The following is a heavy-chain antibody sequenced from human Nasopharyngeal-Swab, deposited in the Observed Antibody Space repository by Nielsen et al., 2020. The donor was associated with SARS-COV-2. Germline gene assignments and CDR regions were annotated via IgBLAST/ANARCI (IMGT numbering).Heavy chain of an antibody. J-gene: IGHJ6*03. Sequence: GESLKISCAASGFTFSTYGMHWVRQAPGKGLEWVAVMSNDGKNIYYADSAKGRFTISRDNSKNTLYLQMNSLRADDTAVYYCARDLRKYYYLDVWGKGTTFTVSS. CDR1: GFTFSTYG. CDR2: MSNDGKNI. CDR3: ARDLRKYYYLDV. V-gene: IGHV3-30*03.